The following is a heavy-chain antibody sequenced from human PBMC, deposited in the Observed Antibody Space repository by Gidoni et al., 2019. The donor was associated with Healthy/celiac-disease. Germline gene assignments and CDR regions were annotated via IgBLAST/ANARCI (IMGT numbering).Heavy chain of an antibody. D-gene: IGHD6-13*01. CDR3: AKDIWVAGAAATSIDY. CDR2: ISWNSGSI. CDR1: GFTFDDYA. J-gene: IGHJ4*02. Sequence: EVQLVESGGGLVQPGRSLRLSCAASGFTFDDYAMHWVRQAPGKGLEWVSGISWNSGSIGYADSVKGRFTISRDNAKNSLYLQMNSLRAEDTALYYCAKDIWVAGAAATSIDYWGQGTLVTVSS. V-gene: IGHV3-9*01.